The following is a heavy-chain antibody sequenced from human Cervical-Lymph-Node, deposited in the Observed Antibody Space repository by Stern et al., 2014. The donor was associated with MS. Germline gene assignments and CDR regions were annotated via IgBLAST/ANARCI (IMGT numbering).Heavy chain of an antibody. D-gene: IGHD6-6*01. Sequence: VQLVESGAEVEKPGASVKVSCKASGYIFTDYYLHWVRQAPGQGLEWMGRINPKSGGTSYAQSFQGRVTLSRDTSTTTAYMAFSRLTSDDTAVYYCTRALRIADRPSPGGHWFDPWGQGTLVIVSS. J-gene: IGHJ5*02. CDR2: INPKSGGT. CDR1: GYIFTDYY. V-gene: IGHV1-2*02. CDR3: TRALRIADRPSPGGHWFDP.